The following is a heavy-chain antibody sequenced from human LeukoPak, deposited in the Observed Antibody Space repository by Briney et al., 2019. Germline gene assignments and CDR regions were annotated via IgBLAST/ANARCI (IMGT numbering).Heavy chain of an antibody. J-gene: IGHJ6*02. CDR1: GYTFTSYA. D-gene: IGHD4-17*01. CDR2: INAGNGNT. Sequence: ASVKVSCKASGYTFTSYAMHWVRQAPGQRLEWMGWINAGNGNTKYSQKFQGRVTITRDTSASTAYMELRSLRSDDTAVYYCARDIPDYGEGTYYHFYAMDVWGQGTTVTVSS. V-gene: IGHV1-3*01. CDR3: ARDIPDYGEGTYYHFYAMDV.